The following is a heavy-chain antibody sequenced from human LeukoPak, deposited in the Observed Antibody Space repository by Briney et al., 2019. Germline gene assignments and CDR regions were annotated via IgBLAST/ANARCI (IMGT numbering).Heavy chain of an antibody. CDR2: VSGSGGST. CDR3: AREYGSGSYYYDY. V-gene: IGHV3-23*01. Sequence: GGSLRLSCAASGFTFSSYAMTWVRQAPGKGLQWVSAVSGSGGSTYYADSVKGRFAISRDNSKNTLYLQMNTLRAEDTAVYYCAREYGSGSYYYDYWGQGTLVTVSS. J-gene: IGHJ4*02. CDR1: GFTFSSYA. D-gene: IGHD3-10*01.